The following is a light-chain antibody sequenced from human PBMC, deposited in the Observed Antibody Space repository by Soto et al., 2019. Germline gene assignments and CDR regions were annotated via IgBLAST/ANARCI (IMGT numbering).Light chain of an antibody. Sequence: IQLTQSPSYLSASVGDRVTITCQASQNINNYLNWYQQKPGRAPKLLIYDASNLEAGVPSRFRGSGSGTDFTFTISRLQPEDIATYYCQQYENLPTVGQGTRLEIK. CDR1: QNINNY. J-gene: IGKJ5*01. CDR3: QQYENLPT. V-gene: IGKV1-33*01. CDR2: DAS.